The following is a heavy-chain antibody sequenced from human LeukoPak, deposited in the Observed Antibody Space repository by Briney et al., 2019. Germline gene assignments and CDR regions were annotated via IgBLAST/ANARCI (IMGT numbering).Heavy chain of an antibody. CDR2: ISYDGGKK. CDR3: ARVAIDWLFQFDI. J-gene: IGHJ3*02. Sequence: GGSLRLSCAASGFTFSSHDMHWVRQAPGKGLEWVSIISYDGGKKDYADSVKGRFTISRDNSKNTLYLQMNSLRAEDTAVYYCARVAIDWLFQFDIWGQGTMVTVSS. V-gene: IGHV3-30*03. D-gene: IGHD3-9*01. CDR1: GFTFSSHD.